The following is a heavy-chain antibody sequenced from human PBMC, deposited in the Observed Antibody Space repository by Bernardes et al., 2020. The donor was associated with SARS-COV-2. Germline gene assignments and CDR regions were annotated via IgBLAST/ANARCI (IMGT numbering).Heavy chain of an antibody. CDR3: ARVRRNITIFGVVIIDAFDI. CDR1: GGSISSYY. V-gene: IGHV4-59*01. J-gene: IGHJ3*02. D-gene: IGHD3-3*01. CDR2: IYYSGST. Sequence: SETLSLTCTVSGGSISSYYWSWIRQPPGKGLEWIGYIYYSGSTNYNPSLKSRVTISVDTSKNQFSLKLSSVTAADTAVYYCARVRRNITIFGVVIIDAFDIWGQGTMVTVSS.